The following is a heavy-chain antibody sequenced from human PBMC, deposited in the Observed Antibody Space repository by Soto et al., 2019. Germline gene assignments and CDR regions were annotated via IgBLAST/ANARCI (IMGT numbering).Heavy chain of an antibody. V-gene: IGHV3-33*05. D-gene: IGHD3-16*01. J-gene: IGHJ4*02. CDR1: GFTFRSYV. CDR3: ARGRTTGGLDV. CDR2: TSYDGSNN. Sequence: QVQLVESGGGVVQPGTSLRLSCVGSGFTFRSYVIHWVRQGPGKGLEWVALTSYDGSNNFYGDSVKGRCTISRHNSRNTVELQMESLRFGETARFYCARGRTTGGLDVWGQGTLVSVSS.